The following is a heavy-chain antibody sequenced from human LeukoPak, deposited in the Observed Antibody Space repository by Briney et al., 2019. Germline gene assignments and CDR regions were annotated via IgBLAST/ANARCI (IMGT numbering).Heavy chain of an antibody. Sequence: GGSLRLSCVASGFSLSGYWMYWVRQAPGKGLMYISRNNGDGSTTNYADVVKGRFTMSRDNVKNTLYLQMNSLRVEDTAVYYCATLIAARYWGQGTLVTVSS. D-gene: IGHD6-6*01. CDR2: NNGDGSTT. CDR1: GFSLSGYW. J-gene: IGHJ4*02. V-gene: IGHV3-74*01. CDR3: ATLIAARY.